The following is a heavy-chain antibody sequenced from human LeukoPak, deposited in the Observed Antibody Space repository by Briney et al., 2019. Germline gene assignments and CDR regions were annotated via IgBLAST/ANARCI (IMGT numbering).Heavy chain of an antibody. D-gene: IGHD3-3*01. CDR2: ISPSGNT. Sequence: PSETLSLTCTVSGDSISPYYWSWIRQPAGKGLEWLGRISPSGNTNYNPSLKSRVTMSVDTSKNQFSLKVTSVTAADTAVYYCARVPYYDDAFDIWGQGTMVTVSS. CDR1: GDSISPYY. CDR3: ARVPYYDDAFDI. J-gene: IGHJ3*02. V-gene: IGHV4-4*07.